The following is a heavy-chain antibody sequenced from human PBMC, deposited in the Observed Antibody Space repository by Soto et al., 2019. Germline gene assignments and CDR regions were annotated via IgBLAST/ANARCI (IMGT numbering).Heavy chain of an antibody. Sequence: SETLSLTCTVAGGSINSYYWSWVREPPGKGLEWIVYIFRRGSTTSNPSLKSRLIISIDMSKNQFSLKLTSVTAADTAVYYCARFSRMAAADYWGQGTLVTVSS. V-gene: IGHV4-59*01. CDR1: GGSINSYY. D-gene: IGHD6-13*01. J-gene: IGHJ4*02. CDR3: ARFSRMAAADY. CDR2: IFRRGST.